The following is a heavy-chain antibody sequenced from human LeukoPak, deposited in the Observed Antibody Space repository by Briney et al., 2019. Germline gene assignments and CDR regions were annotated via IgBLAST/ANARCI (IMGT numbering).Heavy chain of an antibody. CDR2: ISYDGSNK. V-gene: IGHV3-30*18. J-gene: IGHJ4*02. CDR1: GFTFSSYG. CDR3: AKDGED. Sequence: GGSLRLSCAASGFTFSSYGMHWVRQAPGKGLEWVAVISYDGSNKYYADSVKGRVTISRDNSKNTLYLQMNSLRAEDTAVYYCAKDGEDWGQGTLVTVSS. D-gene: IGHD2-21*01.